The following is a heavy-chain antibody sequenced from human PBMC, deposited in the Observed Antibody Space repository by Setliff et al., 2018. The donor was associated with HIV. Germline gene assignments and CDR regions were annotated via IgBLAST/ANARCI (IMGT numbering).Heavy chain of an antibody. CDR3: ARGAVLRYFDWLSLFDY. J-gene: IGHJ4*02. CDR1: GGSISGSDYY. V-gene: IGHV4-39*01. CDR2: IYYSGTA. D-gene: IGHD3-9*01. Sequence: PSETLSLTCTVSGGSISGSDYYWGWIRQPPGKGLEWIGSIYYSGTAYYNPSLKSRVTISVDTSKNQFSLKLSSVTAADTAVYYCARGAVLRYFDWLSLFDYWGQGTLVTVSS.